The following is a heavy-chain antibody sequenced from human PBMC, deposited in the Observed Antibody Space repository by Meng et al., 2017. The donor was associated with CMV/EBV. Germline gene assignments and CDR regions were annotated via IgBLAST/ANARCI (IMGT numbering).Heavy chain of an antibody. CDR1: GFSLSTSGMC. CDR3: ARSFGVVIATYFDY. V-gene: IGHV2-70*20. CDR2: IDWDDDK. Sequence: SGPTLVKPTQTLTLTCTFSGFSLSTSGMCVSRVRQPPGKALEWLALIDWDDDKYYSTSLKTRLTISKDTSKNQVVLTMTNMDPVDTATYYCARSFGVVIATYFDYWGQGTLVTVSS. J-gene: IGHJ4*02. D-gene: IGHD2-21*01.